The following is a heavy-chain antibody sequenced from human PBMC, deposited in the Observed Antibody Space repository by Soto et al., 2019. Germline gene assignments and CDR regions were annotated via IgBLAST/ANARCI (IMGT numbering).Heavy chain of an antibody. CDR1: GYTFITYD. V-gene: IGHV1-8*01. Sequence: ASVKVSCKASGYTFITYDIHWVRQATGQGLEWMGWMNPSNGNAGYAQKFQGRVTMTRNTSISTAYMDLSSLRSEDTAVYFCARRKERSGPHYFDSWGQGTLVTSP. CDR3: ARRKERSGPHYFDS. D-gene: IGHD6-25*01. CDR2: MNPSNGNA. J-gene: IGHJ4*02.